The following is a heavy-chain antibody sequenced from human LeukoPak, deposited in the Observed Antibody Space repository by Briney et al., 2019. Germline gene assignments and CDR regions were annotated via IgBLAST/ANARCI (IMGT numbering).Heavy chain of an antibody. CDR3: ARSTAPYYYDSSGYYYRE. J-gene: IGHJ4*02. CDR2: INHSGST. Sequence: SETLSLTCAVYGGSFSGYYWSWIRQPPGKGLEWIGEINHSGSTNYNPSLKSRVTISVDTSKNQFSLKLSSVTAADTAVYYCARSTAPYYYDSSGYYYREWGQGTLVTVSS. V-gene: IGHV4-34*01. CDR1: GGSFSGYY. D-gene: IGHD3-22*01.